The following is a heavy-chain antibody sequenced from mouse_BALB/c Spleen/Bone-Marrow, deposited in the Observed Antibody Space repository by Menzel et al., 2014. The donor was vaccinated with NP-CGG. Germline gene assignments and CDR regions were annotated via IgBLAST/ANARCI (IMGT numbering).Heavy chain of an antibody. CDR2: INPSNGRT. CDR3: AGGRGYFDY. CDR1: GYTXTSXW. D-gene: IGHD3-3*01. V-gene: IGHV1S81*02. Sequence: QVQLQQSGAELVKPGASVKLSCKASGYTXTSXWXXWVKQXPGQXLXWIGEINPSNGRTNYNEKFKSKATLTVDKSSSTAYMQLSSLTSEDSAVYYCAGGRGYFDYWGQGTTLTVSS. J-gene: IGHJ2*01.